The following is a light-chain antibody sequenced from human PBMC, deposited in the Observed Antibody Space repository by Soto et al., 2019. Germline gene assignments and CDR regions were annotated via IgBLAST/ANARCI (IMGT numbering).Light chain of an antibody. CDR3: ATWDDSLSAWV. Sequence: QSVLTQPPSASGTPGQRVTISCSGSSSNIGTNYVYWYQQLPGTAPRLLIYINNQRRSGVPDRFSGSKSGTSASLAISGLRSEDETDYYCATWDDSLSAWVFGGGTQLPVL. CDR1: SSNIGTNY. CDR2: INN. J-gene: IGLJ3*02. V-gene: IGLV1-47*01.